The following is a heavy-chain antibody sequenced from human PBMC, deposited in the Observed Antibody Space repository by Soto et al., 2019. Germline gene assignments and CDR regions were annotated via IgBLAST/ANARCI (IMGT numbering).Heavy chain of an antibody. CDR1: GYSFTRCW. V-gene: IGHV5-51*01. CDR2: IYPGDSDT. CDR3: ARSAGYSGSYEDAFDI. D-gene: IGHD1-26*01. J-gene: IGHJ3*02. Sequence: LGESLKLSCTGSGYSFTRCWIGWVRQMPGKGLEWMGIIYPGDSDTRYSPSFQGQVTISADKSISTAYLQWSSLKASDTAMYYCARSAGYSGSYEDAFDIWGQGTMVTVSS.